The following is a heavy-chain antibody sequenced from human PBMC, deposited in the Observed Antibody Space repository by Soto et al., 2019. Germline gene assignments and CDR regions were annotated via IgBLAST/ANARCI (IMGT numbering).Heavy chain of an antibody. Sequence: GGSLRLSCAASGFTVSSNYMSWVRQAPGKGLEWVSVIYSGGSTYYPDSGKGRFTISSYNSKNTLYLKMNSLRAEDTAVYYCARDLYGDYVPYYYYYMDVWGKGTTVTVSS. D-gene: IGHD4-17*01. V-gene: IGHV3-66*01. CDR2: IYSGGST. CDR1: GFTVSSNY. CDR3: ARDLYGDYVPYYYYYMDV. J-gene: IGHJ6*03.